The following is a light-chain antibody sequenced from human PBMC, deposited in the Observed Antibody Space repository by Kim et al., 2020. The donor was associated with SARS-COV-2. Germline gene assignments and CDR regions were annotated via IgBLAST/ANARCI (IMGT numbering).Light chain of an antibody. J-gene: IGKJ4*01. CDR3: QQRYTWPLT. V-gene: IGKV3-11*01. Sequence: LSPGERATLSCRASQSVKNYLAWYQQKPGQAPRLLIYDASNRATGIPARFSGGGSGTDFTLTISSLEPEDFAVYYCQQRYTWPLTFGGGTKVEIK. CDR2: DAS. CDR1: QSVKNY.